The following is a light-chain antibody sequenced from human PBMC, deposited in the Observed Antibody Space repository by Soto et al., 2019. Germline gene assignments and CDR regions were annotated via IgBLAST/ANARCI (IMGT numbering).Light chain of an antibody. V-gene: IGLV2-18*02. Sequence: QSVLTQPPPVSGSPAQSVTISCTGTSTDFVSYNRVSWYQQPPGTAPKLIIYEASNRPSGVPDRFSGSKSGNTASLTVSGLQAEDEADYYCSSYAGTSYIVFGSGTKVTVL. J-gene: IGLJ1*01. CDR3: SSYAGTSYIV. CDR2: EAS. CDR1: STDFVSYNR.